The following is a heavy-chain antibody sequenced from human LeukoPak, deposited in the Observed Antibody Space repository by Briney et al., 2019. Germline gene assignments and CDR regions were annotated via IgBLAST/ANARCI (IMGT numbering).Heavy chain of an antibody. CDR2: IYTSGST. CDR3: ARGLSYYDNSGYHYVFYFDY. D-gene: IGHD3-22*01. J-gene: IGHJ4*02. CDR1: GGSISSGSYY. V-gene: IGHV4-61*02. Sequence: SQTLSLTCTVSGGSISSGSYYWSWIRQPAGKGLEWIGRIYTSGSTNYNPSLKSRVTISVDTSKNQFSLSLSSVTAADTAVYYCARGLSYYDNSGYHYVFYFDYWGQGTLVTVSS.